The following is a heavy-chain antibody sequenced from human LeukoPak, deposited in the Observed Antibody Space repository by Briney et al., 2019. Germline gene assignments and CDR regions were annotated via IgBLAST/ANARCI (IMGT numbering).Heavy chain of an antibody. CDR1: GFTFSSYV. CDR2: ISGSGAST. D-gene: IGHD3-10*01. J-gene: IGHJ4*02. Sequence: PGGSLRLSCAASGFTFSSYVMSWVRQAPGKGLEWVSVISGSGASTNYADSVKGRFTISRDNSKNTLYLQMNNLRAEDTAVYYCAKDLWVTMVRGYFDYWGQGTLVTVSS. V-gene: IGHV3-23*01. CDR3: AKDLWVTMVRGYFDY.